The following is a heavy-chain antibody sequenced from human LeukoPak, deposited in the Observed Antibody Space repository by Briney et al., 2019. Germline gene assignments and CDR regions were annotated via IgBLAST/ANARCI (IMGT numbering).Heavy chain of an antibody. J-gene: IGHJ4*02. CDR3: ARVSSTWRDFDY. D-gene: IGHD6-13*01. V-gene: IGHV1-3*01. Sequence: KSQGRVTITRDTSASTAYMELSSLRSEDTAVYYCARVSSTWRDFDYWGQGTLVTVSS.